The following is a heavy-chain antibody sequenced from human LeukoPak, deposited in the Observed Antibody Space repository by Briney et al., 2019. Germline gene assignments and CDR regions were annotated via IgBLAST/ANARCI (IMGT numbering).Heavy chain of an antibody. V-gene: IGHV4-4*07. J-gene: IGHJ3*02. D-gene: IGHD3-3*01. Sequence: SETLSLTRTVSGGSIASYLWSWIRQPAGKGLEWIGRFYLSGDNQYNPSLRSRVTMSLDTSKKQFSLRLSSVTAADTAVYYCARRFADLNDDTFDIWGPGTMVTVSS. CDR1: GGSIASYL. CDR3: ARRFADLNDDTFDI. CDR2: FYLSGDN.